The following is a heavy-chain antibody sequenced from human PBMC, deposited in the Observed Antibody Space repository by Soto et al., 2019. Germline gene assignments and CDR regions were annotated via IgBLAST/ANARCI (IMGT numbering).Heavy chain of an antibody. Sequence: SETLSLTCAVYGGSFSGYYWSWIRQPPGKGLEWIGEINHSGSTNYNPSLKSRVTISVDTSKNQFSLKLSSVTAADTAVYYCARGQDGSGSYCMDVWGQGATVTVSS. CDR3: ARGQDGSGSYCMDV. D-gene: IGHD3-10*01. CDR1: GGSFSGYY. V-gene: IGHV4-34*01. J-gene: IGHJ6*02. CDR2: INHSGST.